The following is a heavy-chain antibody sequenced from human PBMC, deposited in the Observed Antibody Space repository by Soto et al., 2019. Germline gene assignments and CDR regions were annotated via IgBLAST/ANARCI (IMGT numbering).Heavy chain of an antibody. V-gene: IGHV1-69*13. CDR2: IIPIFGTA. CDR3: ASSRQYYDFWSGYSTFDY. J-gene: IGHJ4*02. Sequence: ASVKVSCKASGGTFSSYAISWVRQAPGQGLEWMGGIIPIFGTANYAQKFQGRVTITADESTSTAYMELSSLRSEDTAVYYCASSRQYYDFWSGYSTFDYWGQGTLVTVSS. CDR1: GGTFSSYA. D-gene: IGHD3-3*01.